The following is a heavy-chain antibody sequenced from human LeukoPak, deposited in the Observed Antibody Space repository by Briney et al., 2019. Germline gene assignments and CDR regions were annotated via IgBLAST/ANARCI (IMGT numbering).Heavy chain of an antibody. CDR3: ARGPYYDSSKISAFDI. Sequence: SETLSPTCTVSGGSISSSSYYWGWIRQPPGKGLEWIGSIYYSGSTYYNPSLKSRVTISVDTSKNQFSLKLSSVSAADTAVYYCARGPYYDSSKISAFDIWGQGTMVTVSS. J-gene: IGHJ3*02. CDR1: GGSISSSSYY. CDR2: IYYSGST. V-gene: IGHV4-39*07. D-gene: IGHD3-22*01.